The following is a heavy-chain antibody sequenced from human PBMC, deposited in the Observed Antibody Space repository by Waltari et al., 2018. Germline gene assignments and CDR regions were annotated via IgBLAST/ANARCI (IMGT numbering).Heavy chain of an antibody. CDR2: IYYRGSA. J-gene: IGHJ5*02. Sequence: QVHLQESGPELVEPSDTLYLTCTVSNFSINSGAYYWGWIRQPAGKGPEWMGNIYYRGSAYYHPSRESRVAISVDTSRNKFFLSLSSVTAADAAVYYCARAECSTSSCFFVSGFDPWGQGIHVTVSS. CDR1: NFSINSGAYY. D-gene: IGHD2-15*01. CDR3: ARAECSTSSCFFVSGFDP. V-gene: IGHV4-39*01.